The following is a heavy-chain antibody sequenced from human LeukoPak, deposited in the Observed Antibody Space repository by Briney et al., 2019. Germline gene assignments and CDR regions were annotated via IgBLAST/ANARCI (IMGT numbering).Heavy chain of an antibody. Sequence: SETLSLTCAASGYSISSGYYWGWIRQPPGKGLEWIGEINHSGSTNYNPSLKSRVTISVDTSKNQFSLKLSSVTAADTAVYYCASSGYYGSGSYFDYWGQGTLVTVSS. J-gene: IGHJ4*02. D-gene: IGHD3-10*01. CDR1: GYSISSGYY. CDR3: ASSGYYGSGSYFDY. V-gene: IGHV4-38-2*01. CDR2: INHSGST.